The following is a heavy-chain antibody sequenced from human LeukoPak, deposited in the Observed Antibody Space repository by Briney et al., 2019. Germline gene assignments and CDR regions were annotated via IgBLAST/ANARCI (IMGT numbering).Heavy chain of an antibody. V-gene: IGHV3-30*18. D-gene: IGHD5-18*01. Sequence: PGRSQRLSCAASGFTFSSYGMHWVRQAPGKGLEWVAVISYDGSDKYSADSVKGRFTISRDNSKNTLYLQMNSLRAEDTAVYYCAKNAHYQGYSYGGIDYWGQGTLVTVSS. CDR3: AKNAHYQGYSYGGIDY. CDR2: ISYDGSDK. CDR1: GFTFSSYG. J-gene: IGHJ4*02.